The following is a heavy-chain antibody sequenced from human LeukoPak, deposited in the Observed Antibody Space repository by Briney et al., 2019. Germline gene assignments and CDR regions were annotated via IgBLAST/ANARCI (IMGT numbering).Heavy chain of an antibody. CDR3: ARDLRTRDYYYGMDV. V-gene: IGHV3-30-3*01. CDR2: ISYDGSNK. J-gene: IGHJ6*02. CDR1: GFTFSSYA. Sequence: GGSLRLSCAASGFTFSSYAMHWVRQAPGKGLEWVAVISYDGSNKYYADSVEGRFTISRDNSKNTLYLQMNSLRAEDTAVHYCARDLRTRDYYYGMDVWGQGTTVTVSS.